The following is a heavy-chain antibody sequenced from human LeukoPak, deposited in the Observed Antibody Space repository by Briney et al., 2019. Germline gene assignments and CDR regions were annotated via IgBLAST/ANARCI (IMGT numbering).Heavy chain of an antibody. V-gene: IGHV4-4*07. Sequence: SETLSLTCTVSGGSISSYYWSRIRQPAGKGLEWIGRIYTSGSTNYNPSLKSRVTMSVDTSKNQFSLKLSSVTAADTAVYYCARDVGYCSGSSCFTPWYYYYYMDVWGKGTTVTISS. CDR2: IYTSGST. CDR3: ARDVGYCSGSSCFTPWYYYYYMDV. J-gene: IGHJ6*03. D-gene: IGHD2-15*01. CDR1: GGSISSYY.